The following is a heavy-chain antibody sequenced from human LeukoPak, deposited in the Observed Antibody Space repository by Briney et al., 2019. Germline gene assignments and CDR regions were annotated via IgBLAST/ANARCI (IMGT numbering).Heavy chain of an antibody. CDR2: IRAYNGNT. V-gene: IGHV1-18*04. J-gene: IGHJ5*02. CDR3: ARLREDIVVVPAAMLNWFDP. CDR1: GYTFTSYG. Sequence: ASVKVSCKTSGYTFTSYGISWVRQAPGQGLEWMGWIRAYNGNTNYAQKLQGRVTMTTDTSTSTAYMELRSLRSDDTAVYYCARLREDIVVVPAAMLNWFDPWGQGTLVTVSS. D-gene: IGHD2-2*01.